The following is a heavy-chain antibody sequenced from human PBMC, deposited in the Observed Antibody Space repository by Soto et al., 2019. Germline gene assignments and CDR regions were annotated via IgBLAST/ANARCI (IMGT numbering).Heavy chain of an antibody. CDR3: ARVVAVGGESSWYFPLSCYIGV. Sequence: EVQLVESGGGLVQPGGSLRLSCAASGFTVSNNYMSWVRQAPGKGLEWVSGIYSGGSTYYADSVKGRFPISRHNSKNNMYIKMHSRSAEDTAVYFCARVVAVGGESSWYFPLSCYIGVWGKGTTVTVSS. V-gene: IGHV3-53*04. D-gene: IGHD2-15*01. CDR1: GFTVSNNY. J-gene: IGHJ6*03. CDR2: IYSGGST.